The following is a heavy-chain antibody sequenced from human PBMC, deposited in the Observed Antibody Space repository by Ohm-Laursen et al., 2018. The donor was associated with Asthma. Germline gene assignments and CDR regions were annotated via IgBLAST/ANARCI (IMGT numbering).Heavy chain of an antibody. CDR2: IYYSGST. Sequence: SQTLSLTCTVSGGSIGSDDYYWSWIRQPPGKGLEWIGYIYYSGSTYYNPSLKSRVTISVDTSKNQFSLKLSSVTAADTAVYYCARELGYYDSSGYTWNWFDPWGQGTLVTVSS. CDR3: ARELGYYDSSGYTWNWFDP. CDR1: GGSIGSDDYY. J-gene: IGHJ5*02. V-gene: IGHV4-30-4*01. D-gene: IGHD3-22*01.